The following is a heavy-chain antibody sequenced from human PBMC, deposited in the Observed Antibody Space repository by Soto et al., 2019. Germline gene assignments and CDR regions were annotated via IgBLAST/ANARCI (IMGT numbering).Heavy chain of an antibody. CDR1: GFTFSNAW. J-gene: IGHJ4*02. D-gene: IGHD3-3*01. CDR3: TTFDVLRFLPYY. Sequence: GGSLRLSCAASGFTFSNAWMSWVRQAPGKGLEWVGRIKSKTDGGTTDYAAPVKGRFTISRDDSKNTLYLQMNSLKTEDTAVYYCTTFDVLRFLPYYWCKGPLVTVSS. CDR2: IKSKTDGGTT. V-gene: IGHV3-15*01.